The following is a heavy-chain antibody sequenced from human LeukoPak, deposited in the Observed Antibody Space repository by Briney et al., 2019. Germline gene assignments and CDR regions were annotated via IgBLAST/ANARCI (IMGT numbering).Heavy chain of an antibody. CDR1: GGSISSSSYY. V-gene: IGHV4-39*01. CDR3: ARGPVLRYFDWLLGSNGMDV. J-gene: IGHJ6*02. D-gene: IGHD3-9*01. Sequence: SETLSLTCTVSGGSISSSSYYWGWIRQPPGKGLEWIGSIYYSGSTYYNPSLKSRVTISVDTSKNQFSLKLSSVTAADTAVYYCARGPVLRYFDWLLGSNGMDVWGQGTTVTVSS. CDR2: IYYSGST.